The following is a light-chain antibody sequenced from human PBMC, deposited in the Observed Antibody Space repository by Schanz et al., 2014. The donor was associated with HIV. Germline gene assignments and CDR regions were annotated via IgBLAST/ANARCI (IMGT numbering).Light chain of an antibody. CDR1: SSDIGGSDY. Sequence: QSVLTQPASVSGSPGQSITISCSGTSSDIGGSDYVSWYQQHPGRAPKVLIYDVRDRPSGVSNRFSGSKSGNTASLTISGLQAEDEADYYCCSYAGSYTLVVFGGGTKLTVL. CDR2: DVR. V-gene: IGLV2-14*03. CDR3: CSYAGSYTLVV. J-gene: IGLJ3*02.